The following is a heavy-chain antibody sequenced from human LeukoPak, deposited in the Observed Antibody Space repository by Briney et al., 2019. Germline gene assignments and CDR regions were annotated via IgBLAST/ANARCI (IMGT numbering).Heavy chain of an antibody. D-gene: IGHD3-22*01. V-gene: IGHV3-7*01. CDR1: GFTFSSYW. J-gene: IGHJ4*02. Sequence: PGGSLRLSCEAPGFTFSSYWMSWVRQAPGKGLEWVANIKQDGNEKYYVDSVKGRFTISRDNAKNSLYLQMNSLRAEDTAVYYCARDYWSYYYDSSGYYNYWGQGILVTVSS. CDR3: ARDYWSYYYDSSGYYNY. CDR2: IKQDGNEK.